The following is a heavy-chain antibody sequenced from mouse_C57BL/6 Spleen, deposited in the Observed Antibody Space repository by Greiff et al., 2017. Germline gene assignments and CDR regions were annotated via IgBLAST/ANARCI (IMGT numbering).Heavy chain of an antibody. Sequence: VQLKESGAELVRPGASVKLSCTASGFNIKDYYMHWVKQRPEQGLEWIGRIDPEDGDTEYAPKFQGKANMTADTSSNTAYLQLSSLTSEDTAVYYCTTSITTVVAKGFAYWGQGTLVTVSA. D-gene: IGHD1-1*01. CDR2: IDPEDGDT. J-gene: IGHJ3*01. V-gene: IGHV14-1*01. CDR1: GFNIKDYY. CDR3: TTSITTVVAKGFAY.